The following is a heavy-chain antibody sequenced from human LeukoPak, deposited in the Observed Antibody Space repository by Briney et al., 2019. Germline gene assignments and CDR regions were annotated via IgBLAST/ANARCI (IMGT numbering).Heavy chain of an antibody. Sequence: PGGSLRLSCAASGFTFSSYAMSWVRQAPGKGLEWVSAISGSGGSTYYADSVKGRFTISRDNSKNTLYLQMNSLRAEDTAVYYCAKVLHGPQWLDPLIKTKNAFDIWGQGTMVTVSS. CDR1: GFTFSSYA. D-gene: IGHD6-19*01. V-gene: IGHV3-23*01. CDR2: ISGSGGST. CDR3: AKVLHGPQWLDPLIKTKNAFDI. J-gene: IGHJ3*02.